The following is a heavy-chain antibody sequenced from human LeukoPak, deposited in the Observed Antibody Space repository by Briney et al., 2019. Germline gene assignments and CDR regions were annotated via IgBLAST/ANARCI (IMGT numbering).Heavy chain of an antibody. J-gene: IGHJ6*03. D-gene: IGHD1-1*01. CDR2: ISAYNGYT. CDR1: GYTFASYG. Sequence: GASVTVSCKASGYTFASYGISWVRQAPGQGLEWMGWISAYNGYTNYAQKFQGRVTMTTDTSTSTVHMELRSLRSDDTAVYYCARSHPIRPHYYMDVWGKGTTVTISS. CDR3: ARSHPIRPHYYMDV. V-gene: IGHV1-18*01.